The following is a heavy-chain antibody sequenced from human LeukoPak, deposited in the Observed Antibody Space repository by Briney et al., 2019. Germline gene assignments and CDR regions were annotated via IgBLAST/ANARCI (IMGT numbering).Heavy chain of an antibody. V-gene: IGHV3-23*01. CDR1: GFTLNSYA. D-gene: IGHD6-19*01. CDR2: ISGSGGST. J-gene: IGHJ5*02. Sequence: GGSLRLSCAASGFTLNSYAMIWVRQAPGKGLEWVSAISGSGGSTYYADSVKGRFTISRDNSKNTLYLQMNSLRAEDTAVYYCAKDETVAGTGYSWFDPWGQGTLVTVSS. CDR3: AKDETVAGTGYSWFDP.